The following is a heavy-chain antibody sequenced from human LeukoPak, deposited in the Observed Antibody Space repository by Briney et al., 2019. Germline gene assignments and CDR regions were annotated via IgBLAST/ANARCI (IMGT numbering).Heavy chain of an antibody. V-gene: IGHV3-11*04. Sequence: PGGSLRLSCAASGFTFSDYYMSWIRQAPGKGLEWVSYISSSSSTIYYADSVKGRFTIPRDNAKNSLYLQMNSLRAEDTAVYYCARDQHYYDSSGYRALDYWGQGTLVTVSS. D-gene: IGHD3-22*01. CDR1: GFTFSDYY. J-gene: IGHJ4*02. CDR2: ISSSSSTI. CDR3: ARDQHYYDSSGYRALDY.